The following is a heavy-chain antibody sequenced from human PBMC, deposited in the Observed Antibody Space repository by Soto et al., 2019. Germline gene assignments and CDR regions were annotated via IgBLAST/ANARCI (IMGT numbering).Heavy chain of an antibody. Sequence: PGGSLRLSCVASGFSFSDFAMHWVRQAPGKGLEWVALISSGRNKTYYADSVKGRFTISRDNSKNTLYLEMTSLRPADTALYYRATQAKYFYGPGSTYFDSWGQGTLVTVSS. V-gene: IGHV3-30*03. CDR2: ISSGRNKT. J-gene: IGHJ4*02. CDR1: GFSFSDFA. CDR3: ATQAKYFYGPGSTYFDS. D-gene: IGHD3-10*01.